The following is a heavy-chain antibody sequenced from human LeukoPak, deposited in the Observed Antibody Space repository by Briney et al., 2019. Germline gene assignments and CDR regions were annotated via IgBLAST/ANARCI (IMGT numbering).Heavy chain of an antibody. CDR2: TYYSGST. D-gene: IGHD3-10*01. J-gene: IGHJ5*02. V-gene: IGHV4-59*01. CDR1: GGFISSYY. CDR3: ARGPYYYGSGSSNWFDH. Sequence: SETLSLTCTVSGGFISSYYWSWIRQPPGKGLEGIGYTYYSGSTNYNPSLKSRVTIYVETSKNHFSLQVGSVNASGQARYYFARGPYYYGSGSSNWFDHWGQGTLVTVSS.